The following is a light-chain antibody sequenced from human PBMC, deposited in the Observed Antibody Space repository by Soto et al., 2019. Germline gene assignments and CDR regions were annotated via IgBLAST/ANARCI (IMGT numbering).Light chain of an antibody. J-gene: IGLJ1*01. CDR1: NSNIGSNT. V-gene: IGLV1-40*01. Sequence: QSVLTQPPSASGTPGQRVTISCSGSNSNIGSNTVNWYQQLPGTAPKLLITGDTSRPSGVPDRFSGSKSGASASLAITGLQAEDEADYYCQSYDSRLSGSVFGTGTQLTVL. CDR2: GDT. CDR3: QSYDSRLSGSV.